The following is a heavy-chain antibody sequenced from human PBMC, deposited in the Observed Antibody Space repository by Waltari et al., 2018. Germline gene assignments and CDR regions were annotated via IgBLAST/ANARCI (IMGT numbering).Heavy chain of an antibody. J-gene: IGHJ3*01. CDR3: AVVTTGKAFDL. CDR2: IYSEGDT. CDR1: EFTISNNY. D-gene: IGHD2-21*02. V-gene: IGHV3-66*01. Sequence: EVQLVESGGDLVQPGGSLRLSWVASEFTISNNYMTWVRQAPGKGLEWVSVIYSEGDTYYADSVKGRFIISRDISKNTVYLQLNSQRVEDTAVYYSAVVTTGKAFDLWGQGTMVTVSS.